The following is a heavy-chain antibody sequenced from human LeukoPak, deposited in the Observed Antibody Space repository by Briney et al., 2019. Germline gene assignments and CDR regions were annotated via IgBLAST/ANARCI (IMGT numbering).Heavy chain of an antibody. CDR1: GASFSSSSYY. CDR2: IYYSGST. D-gene: IGHD3-10*01. CDR3: ARGHLGLSP. Sequence: PSETLSLTRTVSGASFSSSSYYWGWIRQPPGKGLEWIGSIYYSGSTHYNPSLKSRVTISVDTAMDQISLKLNSVTAADTAVYYCARGHLGLSPWRQGTLVTVSS. V-gene: IGHV4-39*07. J-gene: IGHJ5*02.